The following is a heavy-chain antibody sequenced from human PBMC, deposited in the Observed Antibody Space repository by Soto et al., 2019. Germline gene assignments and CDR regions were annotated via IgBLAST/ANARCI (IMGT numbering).Heavy chain of an antibody. D-gene: IGHD3-9*01. CDR1: GGTFSSYA. Sequence: SVKVSCKASGGTFSSYAISWVRQAPGQGLEWMGGIIPIFGTANYAQKFQGRVTITADESTSTAYMELSSLRSEDTAVYYCARGLIVPATCYYSRMGAFDIWGQGTMVTVSS. V-gene: IGHV1-69*13. J-gene: IGHJ3*02. CDR2: IIPIFGTA. CDR3: ARGLIVPATCYYSRMGAFDI.